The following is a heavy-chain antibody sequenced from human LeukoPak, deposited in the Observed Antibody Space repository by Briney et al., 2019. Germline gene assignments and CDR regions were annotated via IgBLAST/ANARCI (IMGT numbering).Heavy chain of an antibody. CDR2: IYPGDSDT. D-gene: IGHD1-7*01. J-gene: IGHJ4*02. CDR3: ARHSSGLKGRYNWNLPDY. Sequence: GESLKISCKGSGYSFTSYWIGWVRQMPGKGLEWMGIIYPGDSDTRYSPSFQGQVTISADKSISTAYLQWSSLKASDTAMYYCARHSSGLKGRYNWNLPDYWGQGTLVTVSS. CDR1: GYSFTSYW. V-gene: IGHV5-51*01.